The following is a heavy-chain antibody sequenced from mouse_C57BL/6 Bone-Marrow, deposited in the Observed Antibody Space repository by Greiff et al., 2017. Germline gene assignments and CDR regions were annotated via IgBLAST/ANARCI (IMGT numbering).Heavy chain of an antibody. V-gene: IGHV5-16*01. Sequence: KLVESEGGLVQPGSSMKLSCTASGFTFSDYYMAWVRQVPEKGLEWVANITYDGSSTYYLDSLKSRFIISRDNAKNILYLQMSSLKSEDTATYYCARDRRGLSYGSSPYWYFDVWGTGTTVTVSS. J-gene: IGHJ1*03. D-gene: IGHD1-1*01. CDR1: GFTFSDYY. CDR3: ARDRRGLSYGSSPYWYFDV. CDR2: ITYDGSST.